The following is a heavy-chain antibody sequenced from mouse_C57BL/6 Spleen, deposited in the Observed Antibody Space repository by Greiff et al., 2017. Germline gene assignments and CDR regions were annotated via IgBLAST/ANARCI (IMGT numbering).Heavy chain of an antibody. CDR2: ISSGSSTI. CDR3: AKPYGNYHWYFDV. V-gene: IGHV5-17*01. CDR1: GFTFSDYG. D-gene: IGHD2-1*01. J-gene: IGHJ1*03. Sequence: EVQGVESGGGLVKPGGSLKLSCAASGFTFSDYGMHWVRQAPEKGLEWVAYISSGSSTIYYADTVKGRFTISRDNAKNTLFLQMTSLRSEDTAMYYCAKPYGNYHWYFDVWGTGTTVTVSS.